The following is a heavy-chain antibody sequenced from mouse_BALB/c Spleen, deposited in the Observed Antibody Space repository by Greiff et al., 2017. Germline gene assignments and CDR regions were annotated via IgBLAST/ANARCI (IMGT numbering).Heavy chain of an antibody. CDR3: TRSHGNYLDY. V-gene: IGHV5-6-4*01. Sequence: EVQVVESGGGLVKPGGSLKLSCAASGFTFSSYTMSWVRQTPEKRLEWVATISSGGSYTYYPDSVKGRFTISRDNAKNTLYLQMSSLKSEDTAMYYCTRSHGNYLDYWGQGTTLTVSS. CDR1: GFTFSSYT. CDR2: ISSGGSYT. J-gene: IGHJ2*01. D-gene: IGHD2-1*01.